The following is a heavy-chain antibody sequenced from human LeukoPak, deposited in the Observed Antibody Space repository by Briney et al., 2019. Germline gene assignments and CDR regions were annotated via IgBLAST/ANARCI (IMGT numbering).Heavy chain of an antibody. CDR2: TYYRSKWYN. Sequence: SQTLSLTCAISGDSVSSNSAAWNWLRESPSRGLDWLGRTYYRSKWYNDYAVSVKSRLTINPDTSKNHFSLQLNSVTPEDTAVYYCARGGAGGRAFDIWGQGTMVTVSS. V-gene: IGHV6-1*01. D-gene: IGHD2-15*01. CDR3: ARGGAGGRAFDI. J-gene: IGHJ3*02. CDR1: GDSVSSNSAA.